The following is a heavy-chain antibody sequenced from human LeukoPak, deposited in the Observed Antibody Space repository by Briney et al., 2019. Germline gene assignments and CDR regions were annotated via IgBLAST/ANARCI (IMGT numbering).Heavy chain of an antibody. Sequence: GESLKISCKGSGYTFTNYWIGWVRQMPGKGLEWVANINHDGSEKYYVDSVKGRFSIYRDNAKNSLYLQMDSLRADDTAIYYCVRVPTASSFDPWGQGTLVTVSS. D-gene: IGHD2-2*01. V-gene: IGHV3-7*01. J-gene: IGHJ5*02. CDR2: INHDGSEK. CDR1: GYTFTNYW. CDR3: VRVPTASSFDP.